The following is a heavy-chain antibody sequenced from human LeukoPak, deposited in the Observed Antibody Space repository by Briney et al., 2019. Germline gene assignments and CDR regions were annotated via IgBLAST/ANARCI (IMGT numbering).Heavy chain of an antibody. D-gene: IGHD3-3*01. Sequence: PSETLSLTCAVYGGSFSGYYWSWLRQPPGKGLEWIGEINHSGSTNYNPSLKSRVTISVDTSKNQFSLKLSSVTAADTAVYYCARGRGDFWSGYYRAFDIWGQGTMVTVSS. CDR3: ARGRGDFWSGYYRAFDI. CDR1: GGSFSGYY. J-gene: IGHJ3*02. V-gene: IGHV4-34*01. CDR2: INHSGST.